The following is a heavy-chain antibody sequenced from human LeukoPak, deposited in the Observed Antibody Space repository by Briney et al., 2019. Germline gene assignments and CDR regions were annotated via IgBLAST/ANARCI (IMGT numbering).Heavy chain of an antibody. CDR1: GYTFTSYG. Sequence: GASVKVSCKASGYTFTSYGISWVRQAPGQGLEWMGWISAYNGNTNYAQKLQGRVTMTTDTSTSTAYMELRSLRSDDTAVYYCARRRSGYYYGDWFDPWGQGTLVTVSS. CDR2: ISAYNGNT. D-gene: IGHD3-22*01. V-gene: IGHV1-18*01. J-gene: IGHJ5*02. CDR3: ARRRSGYYYGDWFDP.